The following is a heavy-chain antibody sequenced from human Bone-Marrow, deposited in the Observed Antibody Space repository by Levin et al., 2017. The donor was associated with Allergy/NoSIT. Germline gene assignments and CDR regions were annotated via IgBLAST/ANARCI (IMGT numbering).Heavy chain of an antibody. J-gene: IGHJ4*02. D-gene: IGHD5-12*01. CDR1: GFTFTSYG. CDR3: AKEAVYNDYDRFHY. Sequence: PGGSLRLSCAASGFTFTSYGMHWVRQAPGKGLEWVASISDEGTNQHYADSVKGRFTISKDNSKNTLYLQMNSLTAEDTAVYYCAKEAVYNDYDRFHYWGQGTLVTVSS. V-gene: IGHV3-30*18. CDR2: ISDEGTNQ.